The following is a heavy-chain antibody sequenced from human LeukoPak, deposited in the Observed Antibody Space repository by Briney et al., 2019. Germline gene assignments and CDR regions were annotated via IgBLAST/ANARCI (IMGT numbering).Heavy chain of an antibody. D-gene: IGHD2-21*02. CDR3: ARALRGGDCV. Sequence: GGSLRLSCAAAGFTFSSSWMNWVRQAPGKGLEWVANIKQDGSEKNYVDSVKGRFTISRDNAKNSLYLQMNSLRADDTAVYYCARALRGGDCVWGQGTLVSLS. CDR2: IKQDGSEK. J-gene: IGHJ4*02. V-gene: IGHV3-7*05. CDR1: GFTFSSSW.